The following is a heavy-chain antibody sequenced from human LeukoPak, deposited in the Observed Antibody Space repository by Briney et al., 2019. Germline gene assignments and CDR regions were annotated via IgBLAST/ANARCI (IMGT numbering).Heavy chain of an antibody. J-gene: IGHJ6*03. Sequence: GSSVKVSCKASGVTFRSYAISWVRQAPGQGLEWIGGITGNYAQKFQGRVTITTDESTSTGYLELSSLRSEDTAVYYCARGNVGVIVAPAIDYYYNMDLWGKGTTVTVSS. D-gene: IGHD2-2*01. CDR1: GVTFRSYA. V-gene: IGHV1-69*05. CDR3: ARGNVGVIVAPAIDYYYNMDL. CDR2: ITG.